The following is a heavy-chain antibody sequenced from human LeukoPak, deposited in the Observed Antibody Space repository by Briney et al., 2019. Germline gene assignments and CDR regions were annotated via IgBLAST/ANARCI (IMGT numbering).Heavy chain of an antibody. CDR1: GFTFSNAW. Sequence: PGGSLRLSCAASGFTFSNAWMSWVRQAPGKGLELVGRIKSKTDGGTTDYAAPVKGRFTISREDSKNTLYLQMNSLKTEDTAVYYCTTEEWLRGFDPWGQGTLVTVSS. CDR2: IKSKTDGGTT. CDR3: TTEEWLRGFDP. D-gene: IGHD5-12*01. V-gene: IGHV3-15*01. J-gene: IGHJ5*02.